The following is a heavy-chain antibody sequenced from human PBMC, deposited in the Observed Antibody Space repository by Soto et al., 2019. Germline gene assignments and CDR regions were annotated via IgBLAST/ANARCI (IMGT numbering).Heavy chain of an antibody. CDR3: ARDRPDYVGTFALGYYNYNGMTS. D-gene: IGHD4-17*01. CDR2: ISAYNGNT. V-gene: IGHV1-18*01. Sequence: ASVKVSCKASGYTFTSYGISWVRQAPGQGLEWMGWISAYNGNTNYAQKLQGRVTMTTDTSTSTAYMELRSLRSDDTAVYYCARDRPDYVGTFALGYYNYNGMTSGAKGPRSPSP. J-gene: IGHJ6*02. CDR1: GYTFTSYG.